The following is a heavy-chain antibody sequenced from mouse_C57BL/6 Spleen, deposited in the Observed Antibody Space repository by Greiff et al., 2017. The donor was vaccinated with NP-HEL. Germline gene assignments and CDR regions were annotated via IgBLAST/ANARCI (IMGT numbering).Heavy chain of an antibody. V-gene: IGHV1-64*01. CDR3: ARDHYYGSSGY. CDR2: IHPNSGST. Sequence: QVQLQQPGAELVKPGASVKLSCKASGYTFTSYWMHWVKQRPGQGLEWIGMIHPNSGSTNYNEKFKSKATLTVDKSSSTAYMQLSSLTSEDSAVYYCARDHYYGSSGYWGHGTTLTVSS. D-gene: IGHD1-1*01. J-gene: IGHJ2*01. CDR1: GYTFTSYW.